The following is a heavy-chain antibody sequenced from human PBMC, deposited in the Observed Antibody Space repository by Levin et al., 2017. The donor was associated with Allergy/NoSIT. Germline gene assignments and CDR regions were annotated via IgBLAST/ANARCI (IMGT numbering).Heavy chain of an antibody. V-gene: IGHV4-39*02. D-gene: IGHD4-23*01. CDR2: VYYSGST. J-gene: IGHJ4*02. CDR1: GGSISSTSHY. CDR3: ARRLATVVYSGNFDY. Sequence: SQTLSLTCAVSGGSISSTSHYWAWIRQSPGKGLEWIGSVYYSGSTYYNPSLKGRATMSVDTPKNHVSLRRNSVTAADTAVYYCARRLATVVYSGNFDYWGQGTLVTVSP.